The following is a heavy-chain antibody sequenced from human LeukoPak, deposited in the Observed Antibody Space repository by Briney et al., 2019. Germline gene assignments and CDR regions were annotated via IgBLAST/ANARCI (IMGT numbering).Heavy chain of an antibody. Sequence: SETLSLTCTVSGGSISSYYWSWIRQPPGKGLEWIGYIYYSGSTNYNPFLKSRVTISVDTSKNQFSLKLSSVTAADTAVYYCARPLIAARQSHDAFDIWGQGTMVTVSS. D-gene: IGHD6-6*01. V-gene: IGHV4-59*01. CDR1: GGSISSYY. J-gene: IGHJ3*02. CDR3: ARPLIAARQSHDAFDI. CDR2: IYYSGST.